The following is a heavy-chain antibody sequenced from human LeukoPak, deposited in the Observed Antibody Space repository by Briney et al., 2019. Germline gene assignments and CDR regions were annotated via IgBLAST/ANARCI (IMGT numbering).Heavy chain of an antibody. Sequence: SETLSLTRTVSGGSISSGGYYWSWIRQHPGKGLEWIGYIYYSGSTYYNPSLKSRVTISVDTSKNQFSLKLSSVTAADTAVYYCARATSVEMATIVAFDIWGQGTMVTVSS. J-gene: IGHJ3*02. D-gene: IGHD5-24*01. V-gene: IGHV4-31*03. CDR1: GGSISSGGYY. CDR3: ARATSVEMATIVAFDI. CDR2: IYYSGST.